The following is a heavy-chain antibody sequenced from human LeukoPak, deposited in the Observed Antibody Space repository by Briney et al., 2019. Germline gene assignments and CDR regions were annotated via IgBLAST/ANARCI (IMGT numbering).Heavy chain of an antibody. J-gene: IGHJ4*02. Sequence: SETLSLTCAVYGGSFSGYYWSWIRQPPGKGLEWIGEINHSGSTNYNPSLKSRVTISVDTSKNQFSLKLSSVTAADTAVYYCARQRRTVAAAGIGYWGQGTLVTVSS. CDR1: GGSFSGYY. V-gene: IGHV4-34*01. D-gene: IGHD6-13*01. CDR2: INHSGST. CDR3: ARQRRTVAAAGIGY.